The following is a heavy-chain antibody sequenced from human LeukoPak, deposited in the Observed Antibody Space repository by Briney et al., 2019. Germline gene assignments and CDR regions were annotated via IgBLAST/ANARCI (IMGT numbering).Heavy chain of an antibody. D-gene: IGHD5-24*01. V-gene: IGHV4-4*09. CDR3: ARGFYGYNWFDN. J-gene: IGHJ4*02. CDR2: IYTTGST. Sequence: SETLSLTCTVSGGSISTYYWSWIRQPPGKGLEWIGYIYTTGSTNYIPSLKSRVTMSMDTSEKQFSLKLISVTAADTAVYYCARGFYGYNWFDNWGQGTLVTVSS. CDR1: GGSISTYY.